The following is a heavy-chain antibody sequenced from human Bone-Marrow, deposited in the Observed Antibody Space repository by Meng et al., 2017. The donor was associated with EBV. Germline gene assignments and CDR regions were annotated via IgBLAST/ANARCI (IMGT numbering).Heavy chain of an antibody. J-gene: IGHJ4*02. CDR3: ARDSKDYGDYVDY. CDR1: GYTFTRYG. Sequence: QVQLVQSGAEVKKLWASVKASCKASGYTFTRYGISWVRQAPGQCLEWMGWISVYNGNTNYAQKLQGRVTMTTDTSTSTAYMELRSLRSDDTAVYYCARDSKDYGDYVDYWGQGTLVNVSS. D-gene: IGHD4-17*01. CDR2: ISVYNGNT. V-gene: IGHV1-18*01.